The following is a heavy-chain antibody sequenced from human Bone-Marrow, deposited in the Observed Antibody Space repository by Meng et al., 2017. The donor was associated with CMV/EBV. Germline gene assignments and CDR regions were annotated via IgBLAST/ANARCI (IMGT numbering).Heavy chain of an antibody. CDR3: ARWAVVAARRNYYYYGMDV. V-gene: IGHV1-8*03. D-gene: IGHD2-15*01. J-gene: IGHJ6*02. CDR2: MNPNSGNT. CDR1: GYTFTSYD. Sequence: ASVKVSCKASGYTFTSYDINWVRQATGQGLEWMGWMNPNSGNTGYAQKFQGRVTITRNTSISTAYMELSSLRSDDTAVYYCARWAVVAARRNYYYYGMDVWGQGPTVTVSS.